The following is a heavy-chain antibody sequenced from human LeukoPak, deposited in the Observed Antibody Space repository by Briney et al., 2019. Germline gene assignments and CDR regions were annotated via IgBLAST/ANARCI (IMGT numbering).Heavy chain of an antibody. CDR3: ARVYSYGPLGYFDY. CDR2: IIPIFGTA. CDR1: GGTFSSYA. Sequence: SVKVSCKASGGTFSSYAISWVRQAPGQGLEWMGGIIPIFGTANYAQKFQGRVTITADESTSTAYTELSSLRSKDTAVYYCARVYSYGPLGYFDYWGQGTLVTVSS. V-gene: IGHV1-69*13. D-gene: IGHD5-18*01. J-gene: IGHJ4*02.